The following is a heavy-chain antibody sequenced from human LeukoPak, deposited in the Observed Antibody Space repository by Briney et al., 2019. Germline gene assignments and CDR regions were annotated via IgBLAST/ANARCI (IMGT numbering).Heavy chain of an antibody. Sequence: ASVKVSCKASGYTFTSYAVHWVRQAPGQRLEWMGWINAGNGNTKYSQKFQGRVTITRDTSASTAYMELSSLRSEDTAVYYCARDADGDYVMDYWGQGTLVTVSS. CDR1: GYTFTSYA. CDR2: INAGNGNT. D-gene: IGHD4-17*01. J-gene: IGHJ4*02. CDR3: ARDADGDYVMDY. V-gene: IGHV1-3*01.